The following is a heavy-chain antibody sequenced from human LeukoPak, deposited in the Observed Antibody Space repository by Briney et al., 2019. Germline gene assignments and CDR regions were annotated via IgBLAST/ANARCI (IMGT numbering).Heavy chain of an antibody. D-gene: IGHD3-10*01. CDR3: ARGRTLIGYYGSGSSGWFDP. J-gene: IGHJ5*02. V-gene: IGHV4-61*01. CDR2: IYYSGST. CDR1: GGSVSSGSYY. Sequence: SETLSLTCTVSGGSVSSGSYYWSWIRQPPGKGLEWIGYIYYSGSTYYNPSLKSRVTISVDTSKNQFSLKLSSVTAADTAVYYCARGRTLIGYYGSGSSGWFDPWGQGALVTVSS.